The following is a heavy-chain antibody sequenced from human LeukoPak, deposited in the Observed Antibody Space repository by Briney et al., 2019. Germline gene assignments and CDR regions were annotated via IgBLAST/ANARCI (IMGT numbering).Heavy chain of an antibody. CDR2: INTNTGNP. Sequence: ASVKVSCKAPGYTFTSYAMNWVRQAPGQGLEWMGWINTNTGNPTYAQDFTGRFVFSLDTSVSTAYLQISSLKAEDTAVYYCARVARTTVTTPYYYYGMDVWGQGTTVTVSS. CDR3: ARVARTTVTTPYYYYGMDV. J-gene: IGHJ6*02. V-gene: IGHV7-4-1*02. CDR1: GYTFTSYA. D-gene: IGHD4-17*01.